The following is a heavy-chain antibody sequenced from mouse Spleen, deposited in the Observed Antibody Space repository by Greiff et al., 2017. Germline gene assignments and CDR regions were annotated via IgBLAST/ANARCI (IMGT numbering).Heavy chain of an antibody. CDR3: AREEFITTVYFDY. V-gene: IGHV3-6*01. CDR2: ISYDGSN. CDR1: GYSITSGYY. Sequence: ESGPGLVKPSQSLSLTCSVTGYSITSGYYWNWIRQFPGNKLEWMGYISYDGSNNYNPSLKNRISITRDTSKNQFFLKLNSVTTEDTATYYCAREEFITTVYFDYWGQGTTLTVSS. J-gene: IGHJ2*01. D-gene: IGHD1-1*01.